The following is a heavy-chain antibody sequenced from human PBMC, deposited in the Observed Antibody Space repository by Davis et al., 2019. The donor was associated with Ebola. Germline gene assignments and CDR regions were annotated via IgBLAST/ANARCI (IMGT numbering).Heavy chain of an antibody. V-gene: IGHV1-2*02. CDR1: GYTLTSYY. CDR2: INSHSGDT. J-gene: IGHJ4*02. D-gene: IGHD4-17*01. Sequence: ASVKVSCKASGYTLTSYYLHWVRQAPGQGFEWMAWINSHSGDTNYAQSFQGRVTITRDTSISTAYLEVTSLRSDDTAVYYCARGPDYGDYIQYYFHFWGQGTLVTVSS. CDR3: ARGPDYGDYIQYYFHF.